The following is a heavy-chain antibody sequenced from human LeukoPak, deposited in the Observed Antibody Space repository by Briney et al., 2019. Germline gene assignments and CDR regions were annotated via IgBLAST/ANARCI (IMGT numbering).Heavy chain of an antibody. CDR3: ARDTGPLVVVVSAMGGLDY. D-gene: IGHD2-21*01. V-gene: IGHV1-46*01. J-gene: IGHJ4*02. CDR1: GYTFSSYY. CDR2: INPSGGST. Sequence: GASVKVSCKASGYTFSSYYIHWVRQAPGQGLEWMGIINPSGGSTSYTQKFQGRVTMTRDTSTSTVYMELSSLRSEDTAVYYCARDTGPLVVVVSAMGGLDYWGQGTLVTVSS.